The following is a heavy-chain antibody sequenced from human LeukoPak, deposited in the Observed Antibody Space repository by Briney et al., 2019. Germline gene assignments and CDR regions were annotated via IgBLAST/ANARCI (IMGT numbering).Heavy chain of an antibody. Sequence: GGSLRLSCVASGFTFSSHWMSWVRQAPGKGLEWVANIKQDGSEVDYVDSVKGRFTISRDNAKNSLFLQMNSLRAEDTAVYYCARDFTWGQGTLVTVSA. CDR3: ARDFT. V-gene: IGHV3-7*01. CDR1: GFTFSSHW. J-gene: IGHJ4*02. CDR2: IKQDGSEV.